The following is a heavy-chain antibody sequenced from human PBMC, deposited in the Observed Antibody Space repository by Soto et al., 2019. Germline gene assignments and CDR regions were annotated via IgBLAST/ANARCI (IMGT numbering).Heavy chain of an antibody. D-gene: IGHD3-22*01. J-gene: IGHJ4*02. V-gene: IGHV3-21*01. Sequence: GGSLRLSCAASGFTFSSYSMNWVHQAPGKGLEWVSSISSSSSYIYYADSVKGRSTISRDNAKNSLYLQMNSLRAEDTAVYYCPIQDSSGYPPSDYWGQGTLVTVSS. CDR1: GFTFSSYS. CDR2: ISSSSSYI. CDR3: PIQDSSGYPPSDY.